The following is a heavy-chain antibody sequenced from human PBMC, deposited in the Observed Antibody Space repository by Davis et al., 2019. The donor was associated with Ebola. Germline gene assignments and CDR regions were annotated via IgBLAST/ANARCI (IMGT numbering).Heavy chain of an antibody. CDR1: GFTFSSYA. CDR3: ARGPAADY. D-gene: IGHD6-13*01. J-gene: IGHJ4*02. V-gene: IGHV3-30*04. CDR2: ISYDGSNK. Sequence: GESLKISCAASGFTFSSYAMHWVRQAPGKGLEWVAVISYDGSNKYYADSVKGRFTISRDNSKNTLYLQMNSLRAEDTAVYYCARGPAADYWGQGTLVTVSS.